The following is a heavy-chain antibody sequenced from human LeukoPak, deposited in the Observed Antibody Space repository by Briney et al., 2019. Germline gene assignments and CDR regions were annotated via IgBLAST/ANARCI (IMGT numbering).Heavy chain of an antibody. CDR3: AKSGESTSAPFDY. J-gene: IGHJ4*02. D-gene: IGHD2-2*01. CDR1: GFTFSSYG. V-gene: IGHV3-30*18. Sequence: PGGSLRLSCAASGFTFSSYGMHWVRQAPGKGLEWVAVISYDGSSKYYADSVKGRFTISRDNSKNTLYLQMNSLRAEDTAVYYCAKSGESTSAPFDYWGQGTLVTVSS. CDR2: ISYDGSSK.